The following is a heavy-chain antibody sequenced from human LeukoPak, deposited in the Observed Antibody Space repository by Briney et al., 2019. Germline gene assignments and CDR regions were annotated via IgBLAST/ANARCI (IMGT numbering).Heavy chain of an antibody. V-gene: IGHV1-18*01. J-gene: IGHJ6*03. CDR2: ISTYNGNT. D-gene: IGHD3-22*01. Sequence: GASVKVSCKASGYTFTSYGISWVRQAPGQGLEWMGWISTYNGNTNYAQKLQGRVTMTTDTSTSTAYMELRSLRSDDTAVYYCARGSYDSSGYYLQGYMDVWGKGTTVTVSS. CDR1: GYTFTSYG. CDR3: ARGSYDSSGYYLQGYMDV.